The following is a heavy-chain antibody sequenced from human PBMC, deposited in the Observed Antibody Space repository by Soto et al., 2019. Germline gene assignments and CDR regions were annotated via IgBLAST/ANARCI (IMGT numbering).Heavy chain of an antibody. J-gene: IGHJ3*02. D-gene: IGHD6-19*01. CDR1: GFTFSSYW. V-gene: IGHV3-7*01. Sequence: GGSLRLSCAASGFTFSSYWMSWVRQAPGKGLEWVANIKQDGSEKYYVESVKGRFTISRDKAKNSLYLQMNGLRAEDTAVYYCARDRVAVACTDAFDIWGQGTMVTVSS. CDR3: ARDRVAVACTDAFDI. CDR2: IKQDGSEK.